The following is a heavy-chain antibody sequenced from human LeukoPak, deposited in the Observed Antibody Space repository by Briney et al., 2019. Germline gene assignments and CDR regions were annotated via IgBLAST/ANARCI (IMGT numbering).Heavy chain of an antibody. CDR1: GYSFTTYW. J-gene: IGHJ4*02. V-gene: IGHV5-51*01. CDR3: ARHFPSSGSRYHFDF. D-gene: IGHD1-26*01. Sequence: EALKISCKGSGYSFTTYWLGLVRQMPGEGLELIGIIYPGDSTTRYSPSFQGQVTISADKSISTAYLQWTSLKASDTAMYYCARHFPSSGSRYHFDFWGQGTLVTVSS. CDR2: IYPGDSTT.